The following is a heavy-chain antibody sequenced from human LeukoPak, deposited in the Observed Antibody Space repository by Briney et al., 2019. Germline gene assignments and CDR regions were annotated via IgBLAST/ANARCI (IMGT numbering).Heavy chain of an antibody. CDR2: IYPGDSDT. V-gene: IGHV5-51*01. CDR1: GYTFATNW. Sequence: AESLRISCKASGYTFATNWIARVLQLPAKGLQWMGIIYPGDSDTRYSPSFQGHVTISADRSISTAYLQWSSLRASDTAMYYCARTGAAGMYNWLDPWGQGTLVTVSS. J-gene: IGHJ5*02. CDR3: ARTGAAGMYNWLDP. D-gene: IGHD6-13*01.